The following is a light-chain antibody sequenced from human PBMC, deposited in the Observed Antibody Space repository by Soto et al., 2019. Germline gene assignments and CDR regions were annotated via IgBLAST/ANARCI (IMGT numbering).Light chain of an antibody. V-gene: IGKV1-33*01. Sequence: DIQMTQSPSSLSACVGDRVTITCRASRSVSNYLNWYQQKPGKAPKLLIYDASNLETGVPSRFSGSGSGTDFTFTISSLQPEDIATYYCQQYDNLPITFGQGTRLEIK. CDR3: QQYDNLPIT. CDR1: RSVSNY. J-gene: IGKJ5*01. CDR2: DAS.